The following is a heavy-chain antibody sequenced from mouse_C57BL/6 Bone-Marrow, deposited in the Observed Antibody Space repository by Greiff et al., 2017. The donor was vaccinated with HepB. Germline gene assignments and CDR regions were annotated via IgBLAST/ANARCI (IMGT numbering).Heavy chain of an antibody. Sequence: VQLQQSGAELVRPGASVTLSCKASGYTFTDYEMHWVKQTPVHGLEWIGAIYPETGGTAYNQKFKGKAILTADKSSSTAYMELRSLTSEDSAVYYCTRKYYYGSSYDYWGQGTLVTVSA. CDR3: TRKYYYGSSYDY. CDR2: IYPETGGT. J-gene: IGHJ3*01. V-gene: IGHV1-15*01. D-gene: IGHD1-1*01. CDR1: GYTFTDYE.